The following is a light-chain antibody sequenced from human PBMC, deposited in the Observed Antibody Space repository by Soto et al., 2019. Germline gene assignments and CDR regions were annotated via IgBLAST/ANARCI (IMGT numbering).Light chain of an antibody. V-gene: IGKV1-39*01. CDR3: QQSYSTPIT. CDR2: TAS. Sequence: DIQLTQSPSSLSASLGDRVTSACRASQSISSFLHWYQQKPGKAPMVLIYTASSLQSGVPSRFSGSGSGTDFTLTISSLQPEDFATYYCQQSYSTPITFGQGTRLEIK. CDR1: QSISSF. J-gene: IGKJ5*01.